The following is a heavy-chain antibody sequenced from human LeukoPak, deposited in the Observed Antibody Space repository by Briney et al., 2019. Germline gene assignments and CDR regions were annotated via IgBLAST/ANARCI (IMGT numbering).Heavy chain of an antibody. CDR1: GYTFTGYY. D-gene: IGHD2-2*01. Sequence: ASVKVSCKASGYTFTGYYMHWVRQAPGQGLEWMGWINPNSGGTNYAQKFQGRVTMTRDTSISTAYMELSRLRSDDTAVYYCARDFGQDCSSTSCPHDYWGQGTLVTVSS. V-gene: IGHV1-2*02. CDR2: INPNSGGT. J-gene: IGHJ4*02. CDR3: ARDFGQDCSSTSCPHDY.